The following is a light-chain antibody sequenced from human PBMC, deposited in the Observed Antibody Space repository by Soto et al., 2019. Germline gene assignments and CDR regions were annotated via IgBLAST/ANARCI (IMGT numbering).Light chain of an antibody. CDR1: QSVNSY. Sequence: EIVLTQSPATLSLSPGERATLSCRASQSVNSYLAWYQQKPGQAPRLLIFDAPNRAAGIPPRFSGSGSGTDFTLTISSLEPEDFAVYYCQQRSNWPSSFGPGTKVDI. CDR2: DAP. CDR3: QQRSNWPSS. J-gene: IGKJ3*01. V-gene: IGKV3-11*01.